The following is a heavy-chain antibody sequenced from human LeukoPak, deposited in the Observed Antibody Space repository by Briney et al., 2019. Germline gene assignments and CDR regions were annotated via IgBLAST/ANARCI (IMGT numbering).Heavy chain of an antibody. CDR2: IPRDGSYE. D-gene: IGHD3-16*01. CDR1: GFSFSSYG. J-gene: IGHJ4*02. V-gene: IGHV3-30*02. Sequence: PGGSLRLSCAASGFSFSSYGMHWVRLAQGRGLEWVAFIPRDGSYEKYADSVKGRFAISRDNSKSTLYLHMNSLRAEDTAVYYCANIPNSFGPDYWGQGSLVTVSS. CDR3: ANIPNSFGPDY.